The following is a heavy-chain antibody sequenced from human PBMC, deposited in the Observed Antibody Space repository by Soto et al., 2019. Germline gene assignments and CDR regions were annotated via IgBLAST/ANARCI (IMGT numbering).Heavy chain of an antibody. CDR1: GGTFSSYT. V-gene: IGHV1-69*02. J-gene: IGHJ4*02. D-gene: IGHD3-22*01. Sequence: QVQLVQSGAEVKKPGSSVKVSCKASGGTFSSYTISWVRQAPGQGLEWMGRIIPILGIANYAQKFQGRVPITADKSTSTADMELSSLRSEDTAVYYCARGGHYDSSGYDDWGQGTLVTVSS. CDR3: ARGGHYDSSGYDD. CDR2: IIPILGIA.